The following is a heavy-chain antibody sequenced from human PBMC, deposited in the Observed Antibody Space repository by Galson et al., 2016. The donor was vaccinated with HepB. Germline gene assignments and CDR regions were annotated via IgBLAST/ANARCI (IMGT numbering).Heavy chain of an antibody. CDR2: SRNRANNYTT. CDR1: GLTFSDHY. V-gene: IGHV3-72*01. CDR3: APYYGDYSSSAFDL. J-gene: IGHJ3*01. Sequence: SLRLSCAASGLTFSDHYLHWVRQAPGKGLEWVGRSRNRANNYTTAYAAPVEGRFTITRDNSRNSLYLQMNNLESEDTAVYYCAPYYGDYSSSAFDLWGQGTMVTVSS. D-gene: IGHD4-17*01.